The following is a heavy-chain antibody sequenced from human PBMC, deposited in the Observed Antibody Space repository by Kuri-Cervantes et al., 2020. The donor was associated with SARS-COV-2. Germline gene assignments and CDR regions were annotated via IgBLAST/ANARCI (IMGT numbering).Heavy chain of an antibody. V-gene: IGHV3-15*01. CDR1: GFTFSNAW. Sequence: GGSLRLSCAASGFTFSNAWMSWVRQAPGKGLEWVGRIKSKTDGGTTDYAAPVKGRFTISRDDSKNTLYLQMNSLRAEDTAVYYCAKGLIIAMIVVVGDAFDIWGQGTMVTVSS. J-gene: IGHJ3*02. CDR2: IKSKTDGGTT. CDR3: AKGLIIAMIVVVGDAFDI. D-gene: IGHD3-22*01.